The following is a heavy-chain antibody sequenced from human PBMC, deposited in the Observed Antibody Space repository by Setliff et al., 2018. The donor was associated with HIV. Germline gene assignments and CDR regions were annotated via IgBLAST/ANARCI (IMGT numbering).Heavy chain of an antibody. V-gene: IGHV3-15*05. CDR1: GFTFSDAW. CDR2: TRSVSDGGRT. CDR3: ARDFDWPQAC. Sequence: PGGSLRLSCVASAASGFTFSDAWMSWVRQAPGKGLEWVGRTRSVSDGGRTDYAAPVKGRFTISRDNARDTLYLEMNSLRVEDTAVYYCARDFDWPQACWGQGTLVTVSS. D-gene: IGHD3-9*01. J-gene: IGHJ4*02.